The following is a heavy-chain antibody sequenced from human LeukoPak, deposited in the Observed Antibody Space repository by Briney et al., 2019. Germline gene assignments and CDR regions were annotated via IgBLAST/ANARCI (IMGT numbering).Heavy chain of an antibody. V-gene: IGHV4-39*01. CDR2: IDHSGST. CDR1: GGSISSSRYY. Sequence: PSETVSLTCTVSGGSISSSRYYWAWIRQPPGKGLECIASIDHSGSTNYNPSLKSRVTTSVDTSKNQFSLKLSSVTAADTAVYYCARSRLEWFASDAFDIWGQGTMVAVSS. D-gene: IGHD3-3*01. CDR3: ARSRLEWFASDAFDI. J-gene: IGHJ3*02.